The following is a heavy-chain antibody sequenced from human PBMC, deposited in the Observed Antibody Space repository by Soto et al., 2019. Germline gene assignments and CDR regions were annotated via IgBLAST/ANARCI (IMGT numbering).Heavy chain of an antibody. Sequence: PSETLSLTCTVSGGSVSSGSYYWSWIRQPPGKGLEWIGYIYYSGSTNYNPSLKSRVTISVDTSKSQFSLKLSSVTAADTAVYYCASPYSSSSGILRDYWGQGTLVTVSS. V-gene: IGHV4-61*01. CDR1: GGSVSSGSYY. CDR3: ASPYSSSSGILRDY. CDR2: IYYSGST. D-gene: IGHD6-6*01. J-gene: IGHJ4*02.